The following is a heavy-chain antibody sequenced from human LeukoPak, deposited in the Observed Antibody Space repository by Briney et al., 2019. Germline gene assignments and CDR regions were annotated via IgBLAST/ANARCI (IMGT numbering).Heavy chain of an antibody. CDR1: GFTFNIYG. V-gene: IGHV3-30*02. D-gene: IGHD3-22*01. CDR2: IRFDGSNK. J-gene: IGHJ4*02. Sequence: PGGSLRLSCAASGFTFNIYGIHWVRQAPGKGLQWVAFIRFDGSNKSYADSVKGRFTISRDNSKNTLYLQMNSLRVEDTAVYYCAKDTWEVGVFDNWGQGTLVTVSS. CDR3: AKDTWEVGVFDN.